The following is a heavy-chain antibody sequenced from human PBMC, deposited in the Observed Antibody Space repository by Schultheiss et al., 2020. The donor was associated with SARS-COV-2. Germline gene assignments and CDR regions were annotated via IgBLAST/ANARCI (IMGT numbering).Heavy chain of an antibody. V-gene: IGHV4-4*07. Sequence: SETLSLTCTVSGGSISSYYWSWIRQPAGKGLEWIGRIYTSGSTYYNPSLKSRVTISVDTSKNQFSLKLSSVTAADTAVYYCARDRYYYGSGKTRFDPWGQGTLVTVSS. CDR3: ARDRYYYGSGKTRFDP. CDR1: GGSISSYY. CDR2: IYTSGST. D-gene: IGHD3-10*01. J-gene: IGHJ5*02.